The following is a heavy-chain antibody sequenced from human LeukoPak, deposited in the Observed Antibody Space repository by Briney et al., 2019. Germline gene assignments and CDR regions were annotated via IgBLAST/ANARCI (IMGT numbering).Heavy chain of an antibody. V-gene: IGHV3-74*01. Sequence: GGSLRLSWAASGFTFSSYWMNWVRQAPGKGLVWVSRIASDGSSTTYADPVKGRFSISRDNAKNTLYLQMNSLRVEDTAVYYCARGRPHGNDYWGQGTLVTVSS. CDR2: IASDGSST. D-gene: IGHD4-23*01. J-gene: IGHJ4*02. CDR1: GFTFSSYW. CDR3: ARGRPHGNDY.